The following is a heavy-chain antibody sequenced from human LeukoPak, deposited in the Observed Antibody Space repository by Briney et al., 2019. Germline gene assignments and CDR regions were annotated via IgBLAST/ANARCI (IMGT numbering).Heavy chain of an antibody. D-gene: IGHD6-13*01. CDR2: IIPIFGTA. CDR3: ARRGSSSFDAFDI. Sequence: SVKVSCKASGGTFSSYAISWVRQALGQGLEWMGGIIPIFGTANYAQKFQGRVTITADESTSTAYMGLSSLRSEDTAVYYCARRGSSSFDAFDIWGQGTMVTVSS. V-gene: IGHV1-69*01. CDR1: GGTFSSYA. J-gene: IGHJ3*02.